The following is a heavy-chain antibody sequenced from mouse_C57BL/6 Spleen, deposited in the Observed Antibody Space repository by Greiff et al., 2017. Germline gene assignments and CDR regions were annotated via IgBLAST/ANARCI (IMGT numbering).Heavy chain of an antibody. D-gene: IGHD3-2*02. CDR2: ISSGGSYT. CDR3: ARHDGSGYYFDY. CDR1: GFTFSSYG. V-gene: IGHV5-6*01. J-gene: IGHJ2*01. Sequence: EVQLVESGGDLVKPGGSLKLSCAASGFTFSSYGMSWVRQTPDKRLEWVATISSGGSYTYYPDSVKGRFTISRDNAKNTLYLQMSSLKSEDTAMYYCARHDGSGYYFDYWGQGTTLTVSS.